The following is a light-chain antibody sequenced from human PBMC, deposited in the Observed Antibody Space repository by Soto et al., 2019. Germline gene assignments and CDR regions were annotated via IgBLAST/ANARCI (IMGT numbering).Light chain of an antibody. CDR3: HSFDSSFIGLV. CDR2: DNT. J-gene: IGLJ2*01. V-gene: IGLV1-40*01. CDR1: NSNIGADYG. Sequence: QSVLTQPPSVTGAPGQRVTISCTGSNSNIGADYGVHWYQQFPETAPKLLIYDNTNRPSGVPDRFSGSKSGTSASLAITGLQAEHEADYYCHSFDSSFIGLVFGGGTKLTVL.